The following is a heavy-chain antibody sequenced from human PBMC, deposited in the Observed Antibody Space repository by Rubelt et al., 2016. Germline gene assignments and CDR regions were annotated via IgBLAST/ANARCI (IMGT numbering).Heavy chain of an antibody. Sequence: QVQLVQSGAEVKKPGASVKVSCKASGYTFTSYGISWVRQAPGQGLEWMGWISAYNGNTNYGQELQGRVTMTRDTSISTAYVELSRLGSDDTAVYYCASREGYCSGGSCHDDWGQGTLVTVSS. J-gene: IGHJ4*02. CDR3: ASREGYCSGGSCHDD. V-gene: IGHV1-18*01. CDR2: ISAYNGNT. CDR1: GYTFTSYG. D-gene: IGHD2-15*01.